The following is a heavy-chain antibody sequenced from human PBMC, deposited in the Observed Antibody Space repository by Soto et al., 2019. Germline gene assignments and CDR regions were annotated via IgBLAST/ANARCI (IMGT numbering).Heavy chain of an antibody. Sequence: QVQLVQSGAEVKKPGSSVKVSCTASGGTFNTYAFTWVRHDTGQGFEWMGGIIPVFGTANYTQTFQGRLTFTADESRRTVSLELGSLKSEDTATYYCARTFDFGRKARNNHFDPWGQGTLVTVSA. J-gene: IGHJ5*02. D-gene: IGHD3-16*01. V-gene: IGHV1-69*01. CDR1: GGTFNTYA. CDR2: IIPVFGTA. CDR3: ARTFDFGRKARNNHFDP.